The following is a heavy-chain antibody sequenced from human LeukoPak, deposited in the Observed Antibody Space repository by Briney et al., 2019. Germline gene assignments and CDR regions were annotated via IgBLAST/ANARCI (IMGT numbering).Heavy chain of an antibody. J-gene: IGHJ6*02. Sequence: ASVKVSCKASGYTFTSYGISWVRQAPGQGLEWMGWISAYNGNTNYAQKLQGRVTITTDTSTSTAYMELRSLRSDDTAVYYCARDPSISNYYYYGMDVWGQGTTVTVSS. V-gene: IGHV1-18*01. CDR1: GYTFTSYG. CDR3: ARDPSISNYYYYGMDV. D-gene: IGHD4-11*01. CDR2: ISAYNGNT.